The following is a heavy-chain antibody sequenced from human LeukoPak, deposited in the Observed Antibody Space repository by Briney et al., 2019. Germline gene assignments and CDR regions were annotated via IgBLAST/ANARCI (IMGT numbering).Heavy chain of an antibody. CDR1: GGSISGFY. V-gene: IGHV4-59*08. CDR3: ARGSLPYFFNN. Sequence: SETLSLTCTDSGGSISGFYWNWIRQPPGKGLEWVGYVYYSGNTNYNPSLKSRVTVSFDTSKNQFSLKLISLTAADTAMYFCARGSLPYFFNNWGQGTLVTVSS. CDR2: VYYSGNT. D-gene: IGHD1-26*01. J-gene: IGHJ4*02.